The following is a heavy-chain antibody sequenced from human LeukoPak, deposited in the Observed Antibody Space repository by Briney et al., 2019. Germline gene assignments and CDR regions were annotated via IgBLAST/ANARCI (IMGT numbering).Heavy chain of an antibody. CDR2: IIPIFGTA. D-gene: IGHD5-18*01. J-gene: IGHJ4*02. CDR1: GGTFSSYA. V-gene: IGHV1-69*13. Sequence: SVTVSCKASGGTFSSYAISWVRQAPGQGLEWMGGIIPIFGTANYAQKFQGRVTITADESTSTAYMELSSLRSEDTAVYYCARDLLRGYSYGPFDYWGQGTLVTVSS. CDR3: ARDLLRGYSYGPFDY.